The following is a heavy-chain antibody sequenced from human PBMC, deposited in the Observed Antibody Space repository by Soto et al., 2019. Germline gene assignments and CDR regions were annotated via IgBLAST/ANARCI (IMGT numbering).Heavy chain of an antibody. CDR1: GCTFSSYG. Sequence: QVQLVESGGGVVQPGRSLRLSCAASGCTFSSYGMHWVPQAPGKGLEWVAVISYGGSNKYYADSVKGRFTNSRDNSKNTLYLQMNNLRAEDTAVYYCAKDNCISTSCYRLYNWFDPWGQGTLVTVSS. V-gene: IGHV3-30*18. J-gene: IGHJ5*02. D-gene: IGHD2-2*01. CDR3: AKDNCISTSCYRLYNWFDP. CDR2: ISYGGSNK.